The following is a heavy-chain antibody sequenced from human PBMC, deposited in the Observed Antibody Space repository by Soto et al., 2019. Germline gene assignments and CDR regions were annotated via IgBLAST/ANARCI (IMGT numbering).Heavy chain of an antibody. CDR3: SRGRSPYYGYFDP. CDR1: GFTFSSSA. Sequence: GGSLRLSCTASGFTFSSSAMSWVRQAPGRGLEWVSGISGSGAGTYYADSVKGRFTISRDNAKNTLYLQMNGLRADDTAVYYCSRGRSPYYGYFDPWGPGTLVTVSS. J-gene: IGHJ5*02. D-gene: IGHD3-3*01. CDR2: ISGSGAGT. V-gene: IGHV3-23*01.